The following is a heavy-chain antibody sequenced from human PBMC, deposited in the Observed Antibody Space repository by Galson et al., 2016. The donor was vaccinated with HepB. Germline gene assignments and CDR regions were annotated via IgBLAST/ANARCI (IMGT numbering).Heavy chain of an antibody. D-gene: IGHD5-18*01. Sequence: SLRLSCAASGFTFSNAWMNWVRQAPGKGPEWVGRIKSTTDGGTTDYAAPVQGTFTISRDDSKDTLYLQMNSLKTEDTAVYYCTTIGEVDTAMVTGWFDPWGQGTLVTVSS. J-gene: IGHJ5*02. V-gene: IGHV3-15*07. CDR3: TTIGEVDTAMVTGWFDP. CDR2: IKSTTDGGTT. CDR1: GFTFSNAW.